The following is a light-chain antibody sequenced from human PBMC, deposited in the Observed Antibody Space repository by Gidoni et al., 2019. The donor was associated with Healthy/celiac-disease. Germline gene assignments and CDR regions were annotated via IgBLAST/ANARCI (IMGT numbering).Light chain of an antibody. V-gene: IGLV1-47*02. CDR3: AAWDDSLSGVV. Sequence: QSVLTQPPSASGTPGQRVTISCSGSSSNIGSNYVYWYQQLPGTAPKLLIDSNNQRPSGVPDRVSGSKSGTSASLAISGLRSEDEADYYCAAWDDSLSGVVFGGGTKLTVL. CDR2: SNN. CDR1: SSNIGSNY. J-gene: IGLJ2*01.